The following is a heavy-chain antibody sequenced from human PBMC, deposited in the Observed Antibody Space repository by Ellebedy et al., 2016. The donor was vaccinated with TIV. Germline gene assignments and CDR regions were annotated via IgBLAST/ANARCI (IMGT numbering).Heavy chain of an antibody. CDR3: ARDLPTIFGVVTDFDY. Sequence: ASVKVSYXASGYTFTGYYMHWVRQAPGQGLEWMGWINPNSGGTNYAQKFQGRVTMTRDTSISTAYMELSRLRSDDTAVYYCARDLPTIFGVVTDFDYWGQGTLVTVSS. D-gene: IGHD3-3*01. CDR1: GYTFTGYY. J-gene: IGHJ4*02. V-gene: IGHV1-2*02. CDR2: INPNSGGT.